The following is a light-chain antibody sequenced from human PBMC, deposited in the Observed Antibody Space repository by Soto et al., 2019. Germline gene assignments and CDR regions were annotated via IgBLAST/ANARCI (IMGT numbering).Light chain of an antibody. CDR2: GAS. J-gene: IGKJ4*01. CDR3: QQYGSSPLT. V-gene: IGKV3-20*01. CDR1: QSVSSSY. Sequence: EIVLTQSPGTLYLSPGEIATLSCRASQSVSSSYLAWYQQKPGQAPRLRIYGASSRATGIPDRFSGSGAGTDFTLTISRLEPEDFSVYYCQQYGSSPLTFGGGTKVEI.